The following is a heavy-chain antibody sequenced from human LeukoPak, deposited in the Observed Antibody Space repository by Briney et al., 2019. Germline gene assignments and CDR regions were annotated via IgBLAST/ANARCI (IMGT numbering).Heavy chain of an antibody. CDR1: GFTFSKCG. CDR3: AELGITMIGGV. Sequence: PGGSLRLSCEASGFTFSKCGMNWVRQAPGKGLEWISFITSTGRPIYYADSVKGRFTISRDNAKNSLYLQMNSLRAEDTAVYYCAELGITMIGGVWGKGTTVTISS. D-gene: IGHD3-10*02. J-gene: IGHJ6*04. CDR2: ITSTGRPI. V-gene: IGHV3-48*03.